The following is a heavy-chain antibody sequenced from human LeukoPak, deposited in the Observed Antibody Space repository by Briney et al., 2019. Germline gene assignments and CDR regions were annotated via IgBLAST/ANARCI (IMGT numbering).Heavy chain of an antibody. CDR1: GGSFSGYY. V-gene: IGHV4-34*01. D-gene: IGHD1-26*01. CDR2: INHSGST. CDR3: ARPPHYIVGATYAFDI. Sequence: PSETLSLTCAVYGGSFSGYYWSWIRQPPGKGLEWIGEINHSGSTNYNPSLKSRVTISVDTSKNQFSLKLSSVTAADTAVYYCARPPHYIVGATYAFDIWGQGTMVTVSS. J-gene: IGHJ3*02.